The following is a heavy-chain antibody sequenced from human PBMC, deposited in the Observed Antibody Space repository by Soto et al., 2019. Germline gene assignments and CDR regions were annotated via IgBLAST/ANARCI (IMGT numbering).Heavy chain of an antibody. J-gene: IGHJ4*02. CDR2: ISYDGSNK. V-gene: IGHV3-30*18. Sequence: PGGSLRLSCAASGFTFSSYGMHWVRQAPGKGLEWVAVISYDGSNKYYADSVKGRFTISGDNSKNTLYLQMNSLRAEDTAVYYCAKERDIVVVVAPLDYWGQGTLVTVSS. D-gene: IGHD2-15*01. CDR1: GFTFSSYG. CDR3: AKERDIVVVVAPLDY.